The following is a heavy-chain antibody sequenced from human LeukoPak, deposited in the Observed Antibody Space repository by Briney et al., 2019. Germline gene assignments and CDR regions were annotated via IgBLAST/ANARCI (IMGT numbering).Heavy chain of an antibody. CDR3: AKARLDCSGGSCYSCFDY. CDR2: ISYDGSNK. J-gene: IGHJ4*02. D-gene: IGHD2-15*01. Sequence: GGSLRLSCAASGFTFSSYGMHWVRQAPGKGLEWVAVISYDGSNKYYADSVKGRFTISRDNSKNTLYLQMNSLRAEDTAVYYCAKARLDCSGGSCYSCFDYWGQGTLVTVSP. V-gene: IGHV3-30*18. CDR1: GFTFSSYG.